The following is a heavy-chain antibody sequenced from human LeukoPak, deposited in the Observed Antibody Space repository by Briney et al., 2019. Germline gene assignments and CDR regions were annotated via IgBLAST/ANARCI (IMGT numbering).Heavy chain of an antibody. CDR2: MNPNSGNT. CDR1: GYTFTSYD. Sequence: ASVKVSCKASGYTFTSYDINWVRQATGQGLEWMGWMNPNSGNTGYAQKFQGRVTITRNTSISTAYMELRSLRSDDTAVYYCARATSGSYYYYYYMDVWGKGTTVTVSS. CDR3: ARATSGSYYYYYYMDV. D-gene: IGHD1-26*01. V-gene: IGHV1-8*03. J-gene: IGHJ6*03.